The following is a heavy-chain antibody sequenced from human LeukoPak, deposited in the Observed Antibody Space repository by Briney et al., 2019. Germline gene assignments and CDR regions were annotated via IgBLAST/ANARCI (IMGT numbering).Heavy chain of an antibody. D-gene: IGHD3-9*01. CDR3: ARGRAIFLYGMDV. Sequence: SETLSLTCAAYGGSFSGYYWSWIRQPPGKGLEWIGEINHSGSTNYNPSLKSRVTISVDTSKNQFSLKLSSVTAADTAVYYCARGRAIFLYGMDVWGQGTTVTVSS. V-gene: IGHV4-34*01. J-gene: IGHJ6*02. CDR2: INHSGST. CDR1: GGSFSGYY.